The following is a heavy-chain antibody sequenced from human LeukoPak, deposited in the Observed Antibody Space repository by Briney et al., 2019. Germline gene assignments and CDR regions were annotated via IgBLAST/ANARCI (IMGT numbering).Heavy chain of an antibody. D-gene: IGHD3-10*01. CDR1: GFTFSSYG. J-gene: IGHJ4*02. Sequence: GRSLRLSCAASGFTFSSYGMHWVRQAPGKGLEWVAVISYDGSNKYYADSVKGRFTISRDNSKNTLYLQMNSLRAEDTAVYYCARRGVRGDNPYYFDYWGQGTLVTVSS. CDR2: ISYDGSNK. V-gene: IGHV3-30*03. CDR3: ARRGVRGDNPYYFDY.